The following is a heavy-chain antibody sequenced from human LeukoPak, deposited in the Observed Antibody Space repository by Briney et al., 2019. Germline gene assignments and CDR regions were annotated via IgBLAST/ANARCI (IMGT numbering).Heavy chain of an antibody. CDR2: IYHSGST. Sequence: PSETLSLTCAVYGGSFSGYYWSWIRQPPGKGLEWIGYIYHSGSTYYNPSLKSRVTISVDRSKNQFSLKLSSVTAADTAVYYCARAPGAGSSLTFDYWGQGTLVTVSS. J-gene: IGHJ4*02. CDR1: GGSFSGYY. CDR3: ARAPGAGSSLTFDY. D-gene: IGHD6-6*01. V-gene: IGHV4-34*01.